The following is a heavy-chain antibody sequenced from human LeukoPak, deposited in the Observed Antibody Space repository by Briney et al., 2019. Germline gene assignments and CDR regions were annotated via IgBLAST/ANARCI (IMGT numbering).Heavy chain of an antibody. Sequence: GGSLRLSCAASGFTFSSYSMNWVRQAPGKGLEWVSSISSSSSYIYYVDSVKGRFTISRDNAKNSLYLQMNSLRAEDTAVYYCAKDWWMSGTMIVVARRSYNYYMDVWGKGTTVTISS. CDR2: ISSSSSYI. V-gene: IGHV3-21*01. J-gene: IGHJ6*03. CDR3: AKDWWMSGTMIVVARRSYNYYMDV. D-gene: IGHD3-22*01. CDR1: GFTFSSYS.